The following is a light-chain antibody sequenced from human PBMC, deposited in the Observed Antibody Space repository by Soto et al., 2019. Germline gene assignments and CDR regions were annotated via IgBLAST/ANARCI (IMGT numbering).Light chain of an antibody. V-gene: IGKV3-15*01. Sequence: EIVMTQSPDTLSVSPGERATLSCRASQSIINNLAWYQQKPGQAPRLLIYGASIRATGFPARFSGSGSGTEFTLTISSLQSEDFAVYYCQQYNDWPPLTFGGRTKVEIK. J-gene: IGKJ4*01. CDR2: GAS. CDR1: QSIINN. CDR3: QQYNDWPPLT.